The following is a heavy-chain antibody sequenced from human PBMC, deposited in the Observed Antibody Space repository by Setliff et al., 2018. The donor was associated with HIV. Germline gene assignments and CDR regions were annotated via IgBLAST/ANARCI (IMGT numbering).Heavy chain of an antibody. V-gene: IGHV1-2*02. CDR1: GYTFTDYY. D-gene: IGHD2-15*01. J-gene: IGHJ6*03. CDR3: ARDAGHIVVVVAAYYYYMDV. CDR2: INPNSGGT. Sequence: ASVKVSCKASGYTFTDYYMHWVRQAPGQGLEWMGWINPNSGGTNYAQKFQGGVTMTRDTSISTAYMELSRLRSDDTAVYYCARDAGHIVVVVAAYYYYMDVWGKGTTVTVSS.